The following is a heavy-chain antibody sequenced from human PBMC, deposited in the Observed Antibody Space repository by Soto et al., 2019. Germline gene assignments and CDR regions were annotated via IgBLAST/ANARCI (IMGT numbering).Heavy chain of an antibody. CDR2: INAGNGNT. CDR1: GYTFTSYA. J-gene: IGHJ5*02. V-gene: IGHV1-3*01. D-gene: IGHD6-25*01. Sequence: ASVKVSCKAPGYTFTSYAMHWVRQAPGQRLEWMGWINAGNGNTKYSQKFQGRVTITRDTSASTAYMELSSLRSEDTAVYYCARDHLKSSANWFDPWGQGTLVTVSS. CDR3: ARDHLKSSANWFDP.